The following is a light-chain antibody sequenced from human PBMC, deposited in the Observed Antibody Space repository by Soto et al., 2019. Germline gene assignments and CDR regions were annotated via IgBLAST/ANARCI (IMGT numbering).Light chain of an antibody. CDR1: SGHSSYA. Sequence: QLVLTQSPSASASLGASVKLTCTLSSGHSSYAIAWHQQQPEKGHRYLMKLNSDGRHSNGDGIPDGLSGSSSGAERYLTISSLQSEDEADYYCQTWGTGIVVFGGGSKLNVL. J-gene: IGLJ2*01. CDR2: LNSDGRH. V-gene: IGLV4-69*01. CDR3: QTWGTGIVV.